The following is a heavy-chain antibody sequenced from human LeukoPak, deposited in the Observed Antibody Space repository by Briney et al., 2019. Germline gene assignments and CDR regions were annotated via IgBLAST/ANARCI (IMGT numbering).Heavy chain of an antibody. CDR2: ISYDGGYK. CDR1: GFTFSSYA. J-gene: IGHJ4*02. Sequence: GGSLRLSCAASGFTFSSYAMHWVRQAPGKGLEWVAVISYDGGYKYYADSVKGRFTISRDNSKNMLYLQMNSLRAEDTAVYYCAREVREIVVVIAADYWGQGSLVTVSS. CDR3: AREVREIVVVIAADY. V-gene: IGHV3-30-3*01. D-gene: IGHD2-15*01.